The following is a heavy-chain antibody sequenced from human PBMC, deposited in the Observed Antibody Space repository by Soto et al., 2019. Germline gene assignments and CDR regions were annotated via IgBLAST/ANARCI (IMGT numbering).Heavy chain of an antibody. CDR3: ARSARVPMFRGVIIKAFDY. V-gene: IGHV1-3*01. CDR1: GYTFTSYA. D-gene: IGHD3-10*01. Sequence: QVPLVQSGAEVKKPGASVKVSCKASGYTFTSYAMHWVRQAPGQRLEWMGWINAGNGNTKYSQKFQGRVTITRDTSASTAYMRRSSPRSEDTAVYYCARSARVPMFRGVIIKAFDYWGQGTLVTVSS. CDR2: INAGNGNT. J-gene: IGHJ4*02.